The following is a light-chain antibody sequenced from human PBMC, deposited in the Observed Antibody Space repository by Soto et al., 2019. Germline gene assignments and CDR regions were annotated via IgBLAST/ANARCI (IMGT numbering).Light chain of an antibody. Sequence: QSALTQPASVSGSPGQSITISCTGTSSDIGGYYYVSWYQHHPGKAPKLLIYQVTNRPSRVSNRFSCSKSGNTASLTISGLQADDEADYYCTSYSSSDIFYVFGTGTKGTVL. V-gene: IGLV2-14*01. J-gene: IGLJ1*01. CDR3: TSYSSSDIFYV. CDR1: SSDIGGYYY. CDR2: QVT.